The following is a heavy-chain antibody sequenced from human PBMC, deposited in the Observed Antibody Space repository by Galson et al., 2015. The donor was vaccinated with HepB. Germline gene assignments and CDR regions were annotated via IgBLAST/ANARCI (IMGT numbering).Heavy chain of an antibody. J-gene: IGHJ4*02. D-gene: IGHD3-10*01. CDR3: ARDQGDGSGSYYV. CDR1: GFTFSSYA. V-gene: IGHV3-30-3*01. CDR2: ISYDGSNK. Sequence: SLRLSCAASGFTFSSYAMHWVRQAPGKGLEWVAVISYDGSNKYYADSVKGRFTISRDNSKNTLYLQMNSLRAEDTAVYYCARDQGDGSGSYYVWGQGTLVTVSS.